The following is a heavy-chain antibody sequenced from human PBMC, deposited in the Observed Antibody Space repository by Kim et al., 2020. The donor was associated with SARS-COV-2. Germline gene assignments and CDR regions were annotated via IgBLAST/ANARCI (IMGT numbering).Heavy chain of an antibody. CDR2: ISWDGGST. CDR1: GFTFDDYT. J-gene: IGHJ6*02. V-gene: IGHV3-43*01. CDR3: AKDSQRWQQLATGYYGMDV. D-gene: IGHD6-13*01. Sequence: GGSLRLSCAASGFTFDDYTMHWVRQAPGKGLEWVSLISWDGGSTYYADSVKGRFTISRDNSKNSLYLQMNSLRTEDTALYYCAKDSQRWQQLATGYYGMDVWGQGTTVTVSS.